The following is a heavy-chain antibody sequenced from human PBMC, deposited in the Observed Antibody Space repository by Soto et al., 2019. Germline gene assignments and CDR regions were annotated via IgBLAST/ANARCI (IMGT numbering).Heavy chain of an antibody. CDR1: GGSVSSGSYY. V-gene: IGHV4-61*01. CDR2: IYYSGST. J-gene: IGHJ6*02. CDR3: ARETYYDFWSGYGDYYYGMDV. Sequence: SETLSLTCTVSGGSVSSGSYYWSWIRQPPGKGLEWIGYIYYSGSTNYNPSLKSRVTISVDTSKNQFSLKLSSVTAADTAVYYCARETYYDFWSGYGDYYYGMDVWGQGTTVTVSS. D-gene: IGHD3-3*01.